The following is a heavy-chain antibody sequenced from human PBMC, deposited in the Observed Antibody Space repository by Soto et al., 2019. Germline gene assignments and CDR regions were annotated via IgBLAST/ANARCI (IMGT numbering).Heavy chain of an antibody. CDR3: AKEFWSGPFDY. V-gene: IGHV3-33*06. J-gene: IGHJ4*02. Sequence: QVQLVESGGGVVQPGRSLRLSCAASGFTFSSYGMHWVRQAPGKGLEWVAVIWSDGSNKYYADSVKGRFTISRDNSKSTLYLQVNSLRAEDTAVYYCAKEFWSGPFDYWGQGSLVTVSS. CDR2: IWSDGSNK. D-gene: IGHD3-3*01. CDR1: GFTFSSYG.